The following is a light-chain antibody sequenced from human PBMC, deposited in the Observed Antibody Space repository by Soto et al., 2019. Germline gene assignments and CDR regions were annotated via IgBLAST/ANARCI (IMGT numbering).Light chain of an antibody. V-gene: IGKV1-5*01. J-gene: IGKJ4*01. CDR1: QSISSW. Sequence: DIQMTQSPSSLSASVGDRVSITCRASQSISSWLAWYQQKPGKAPKLLMFDTFSLESGVPSRFSGSGSGTDFTLTIRSLQPEDFATYYCQQSYSTPLTFGGGTKVDIK. CDR2: DTF. CDR3: QQSYSTPLT.